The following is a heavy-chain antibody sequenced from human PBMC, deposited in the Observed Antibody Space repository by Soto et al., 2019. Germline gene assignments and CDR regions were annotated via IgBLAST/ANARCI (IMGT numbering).Heavy chain of an antibody. Sequence: PSETLFLTCAVHGGSFSGYDLDWIRQPPGKGLEWIGEVNHGGTSNYNPSLKSRAIISVDTSKNQFSLKLTSVTAADTAVYYCARTLPNRQLFDSWSQGTLVTVSS. CDR3: ARTLPNRQLFDS. J-gene: IGHJ4*02. D-gene: IGHD1-1*01. CDR2: VNHGGTS. V-gene: IGHV4-34*01. CDR1: GGSFSGYD.